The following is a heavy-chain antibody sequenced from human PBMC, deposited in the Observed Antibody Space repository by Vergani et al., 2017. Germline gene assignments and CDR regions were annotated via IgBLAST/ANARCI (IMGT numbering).Heavy chain of an antibody. J-gene: IGHJ4*02. CDR3: ASLFPIAARPVRDY. V-gene: IGHV4-39*07. Sequence: QLQLQESGPGLVKPSETLSLTCAVYGGSFSSGSYYWSWIRQPPGKGLEWIGEINHSGSTNYNPSLKSRVTISVDTSKNQFSLKLSSVTAADTAVYYCASLFPIAARPVRDYWGQGTLVTVSS. D-gene: IGHD6-6*01. CDR2: INHSGST. CDR1: GGSFSSGSYY.